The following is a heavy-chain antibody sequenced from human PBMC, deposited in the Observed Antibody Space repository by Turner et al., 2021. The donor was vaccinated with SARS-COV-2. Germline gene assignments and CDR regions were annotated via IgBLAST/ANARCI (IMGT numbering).Heavy chain of an antibody. D-gene: IGHD5-18*01. V-gene: IGHV4-39*01. CDR2: IYYSGST. CDR3: ARLMDTAMDYYGMDV. J-gene: IGHJ6*02. CDR1: GGSSSSSTYY. Sequence: QLPLQESGPGLGKTSENLSLTCTFSGGSSSSSTYYWGWIRQPPGKGMEWIGNIYYSGSTYYNPSLMSRVTIYVDTSKNQSSLKLSSVTAADTAVYYCARLMDTAMDYYGMDVLGQGTTVTVSS.